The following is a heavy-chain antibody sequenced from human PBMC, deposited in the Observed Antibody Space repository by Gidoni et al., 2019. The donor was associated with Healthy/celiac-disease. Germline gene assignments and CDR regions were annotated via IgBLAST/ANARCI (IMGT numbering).Heavy chain of an antibody. Sequence: EVQLVESGGGLVQPGRSLRLSCTASGFTFGAYAMSWFRQAPGKGLEWVGFIRSKAYGGTTEYAASVKGRFTISRDDSKSIAYLQMNSLKTEDTAVYYCTRVPVQLWLPAGFDYWGQGTLVTVSS. CDR3: TRVPVQLWLPAGFDY. CDR2: IRSKAYGGTT. CDR1: GFTFGAYA. V-gene: IGHV3-49*03. J-gene: IGHJ4*02. D-gene: IGHD5-18*01.